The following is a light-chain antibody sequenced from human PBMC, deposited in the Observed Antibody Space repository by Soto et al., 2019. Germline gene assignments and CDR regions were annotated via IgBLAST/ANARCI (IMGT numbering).Light chain of an antibody. Sequence: EIVLTQSPGTLSLSPGERATLSCRASQSVSSSYLAWYQQIPVQAPRLLIHGASSRATGIPPRFRGSGSGTEFTLTISSLQSEDFAVYYCQQYNSWPYTFGQGTKVDIK. CDR3: QQYNSWPYT. J-gene: IGKJ2*01. V-gene: IGKV3D-15*01. CDR2: GAS. CDR1: QSVSSSY.